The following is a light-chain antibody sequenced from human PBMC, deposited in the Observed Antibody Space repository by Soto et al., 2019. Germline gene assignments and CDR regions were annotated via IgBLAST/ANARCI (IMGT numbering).Light chain of an antibody. V-gene: IGLV1-40*01. CDR3: QSFDNGLLSYV. Sequence: QSVLTQPPSVSGAPGQRVTISCNGASPNAGPADAVHWNQHLPGPAPKLLFYADNSRPSVVPGRFSASKSCTSASLAITGLQAEDEADYYCQSFDNGLLSYVFGTGTKVTVL. J-gene: IGLJ1*01. CDR1: SPNAGPADA. CDR2: ADN.